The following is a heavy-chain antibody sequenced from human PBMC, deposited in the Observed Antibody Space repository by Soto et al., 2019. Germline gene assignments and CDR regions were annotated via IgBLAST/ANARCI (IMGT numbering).Heavy chain of an antibody. V-gene: IGHV1-69*02. CDR2: IIPMLGMS. Sequence: QVQLVQSGAEVKKPGSPVRVSCTASGDTFNFYTISWVRQVPGQGPEWMGRIIPMLGMSNYAQKFQGRVTIMADKSTSTVHINLSGLTSEDTAVYYCATNYGSGSTLCDYWGQGTLVTVSS. CDR1: GDTFNFYT. J-gene: IGHJ4*02. CDR3: ATNYGSGSTLCDY. D-gene: IGHD3-10*01.